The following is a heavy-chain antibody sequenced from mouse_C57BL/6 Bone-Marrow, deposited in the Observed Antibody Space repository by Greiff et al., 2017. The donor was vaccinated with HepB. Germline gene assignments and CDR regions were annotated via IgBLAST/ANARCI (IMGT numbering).Heavy chain of an antibody. D-gene: IGHD2-14*01. CDR3: ARSRGVRRGFAY. V-gene: IGHV1-55*01. J-gene: IGHJ3*01. CDR1: GYTFTSYW. Sequence: QVQLQQPGAELVKPGASVKMSCKASGYTFTSYWITWVKQRPGQGLEWIGDIYPGSGSTNYNEKFKSKATLTVDTSSSTAYMQLSSLTSEDSAVYYCARSRGVRRGFAYWGQGTLVTVSA. CDR2: IYPGSGST.